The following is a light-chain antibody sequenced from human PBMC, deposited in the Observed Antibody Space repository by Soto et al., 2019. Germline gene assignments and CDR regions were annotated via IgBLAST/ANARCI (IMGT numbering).Light chain of an antibody. CDR1: QGISSY. CDR3: QQYYSYPLT. V-gene: IGKV1-8*01. J-gene: IGKJ4*01. CDR2: AAS. Sequence: AIRMTQSPSSLSASTGDRVTITCRASQGISSYLAWYQQKPGKAPKLLIYAASTLQSGVPSRFSGSGSGTVFTLTIICLQSEDFETYYCQQYYSYPLTFGGGTKVDIK.